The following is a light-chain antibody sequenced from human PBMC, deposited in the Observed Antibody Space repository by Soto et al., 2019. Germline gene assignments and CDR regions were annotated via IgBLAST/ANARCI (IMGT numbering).Light chain of an antibody. CDR3: QQYNSYPLT. CDR1: QSISSW. V-gene: IGKV1-5*03. Sequence: DIQMTQSPSTVSAYVGDRVTITCRASQSISSWLAWYQQKPGKAPKVLIYKASSLESGVPSRFSGSGSGTEFTLTIRSLQPDDFATYYCQQYNSYPLTFGGGTKVEIK. CDR2: KAS. J-gene: IGKJ4*01.